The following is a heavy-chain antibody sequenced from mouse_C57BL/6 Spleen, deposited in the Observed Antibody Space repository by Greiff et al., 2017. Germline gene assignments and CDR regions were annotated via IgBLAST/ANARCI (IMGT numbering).Heavy chain of an antibody. CDR2: ISSGSSTI. D-gene: IGHD2-1*01. V-gene: IGHV5-17*01. J-gene: IGHJ2*01. Sequence: DVMLVESGGGLVKPGGSLKLSCAASGFTFSDYGMHWVRQAPEKGLEWVAYISSGSSTIYYADTVKGRFTISRDNAKNTLFLQMTSLRSEDTAMYYCARLGYGNYDFDYWGQGTTLTVSS. CDR1: GFTFSDYG. CDR3: ARLGYGNYDFDY.